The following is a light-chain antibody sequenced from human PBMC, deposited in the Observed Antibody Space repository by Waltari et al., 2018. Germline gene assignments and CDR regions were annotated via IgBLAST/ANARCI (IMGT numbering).Light chain of an antibody. V-gene: IGLV7-46*01. CDR2: DTS. CDR1: AGAVTSGLY. J-gene: IGLJ3*02. CDR3: LISYSGVGV. Sequence: QAVVTQEPSLTVSPGGTVTLTCGSSAGAVTSGLYPYWFQQKPGQAPRTLIYDTSNKHSWTPARFSGSLLGGKAALTLSGAQPEDGAEYYCLISYSGVGVFGGGTKLTVL.